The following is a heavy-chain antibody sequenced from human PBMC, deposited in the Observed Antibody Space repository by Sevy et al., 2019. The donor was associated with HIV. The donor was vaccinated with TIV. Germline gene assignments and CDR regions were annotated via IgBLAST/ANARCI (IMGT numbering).Heavy chain of an antibody. V-gene: IGHV3-7*01. CDR2: IKEDGSQK. CDR3: ARDPDILSGYPYHYFDY. Sequence: GGSLRLSCAASGFSFSKYWMSWVRQAPGKGLEWVANIKEDGSQKNYLESVKGRFTISRDNAKNLLYLQMNNLRADDTAVCYCARDPDILSGYPYHYFDYWGQGTLVTVSS. D-gene: IGHD3-9*01. J-gene: IGHJ4*02. CDR1: GFSFSKYW.